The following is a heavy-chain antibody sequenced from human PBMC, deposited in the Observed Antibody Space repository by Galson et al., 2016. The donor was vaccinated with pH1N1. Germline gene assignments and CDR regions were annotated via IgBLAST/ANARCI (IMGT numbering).Heavy chain of an antibody. Sequence: TLSLTCTVSGASISSGYNYWNWIRQHPGKGLEWIGYIYNSGSTYYNPSLKSRLTISVDTSKNLISLHPSSVTAADTAVYYCARGRLHERWSDPWGQGTLVTVSS. V-gene: IGHV4-31*03. J-gene: IGHJ5*02. CDR2: IYNSGST. D-gene: IGHD4-11*01. CDR1: GASISSGYNY. CDR3: ARGRLHERWSDP.